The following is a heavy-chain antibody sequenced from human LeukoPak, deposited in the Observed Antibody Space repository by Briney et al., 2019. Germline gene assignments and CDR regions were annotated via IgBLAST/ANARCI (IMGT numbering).Heavy chain of an antibody. V-gene: IGHV4-59*01. CDR3: ARQRYYYDRSGYYSQP. J-gene: IGHJ5*02. D-gene: IGHD3-22*01. CDR2: IYYSGST. CDR1: GASISSYY. Sequence: SETLSLTCTVSGASISSYYWSWIRQPPGKGLEWIGYIYYSGSTNYNPSLESRVTISVDTSKNQFSLKLSSVTAADTAVYYCARQRYYYDRSGYYSQPWGQGTLVTVSS.